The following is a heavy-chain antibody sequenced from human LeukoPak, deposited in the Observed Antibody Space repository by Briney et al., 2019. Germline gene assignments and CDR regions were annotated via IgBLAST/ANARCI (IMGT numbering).Heavy chain of an antibody. V-gene: IGHV4-38-2*02. Sequence: SETLSLTCTVSGYSISSGYYWGWIRQPPGKGLEWIGSIYHSGSTYYNPSLKSRVTISVDTSKNQFSLKLSSVTAADTAVYYCARGPFYGSGSNGDYWGQGTLVTVSS. CDR1: GYSISSGYY. CDR2: IYHSGST. D-gene: IGHD3-10*01. CDR3: ARGPFYGSGSNGDY. J-gene: IGHJ4*02.